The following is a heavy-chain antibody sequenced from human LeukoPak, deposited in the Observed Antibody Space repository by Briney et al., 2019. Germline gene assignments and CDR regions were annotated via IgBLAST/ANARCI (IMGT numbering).Heavy chain of an antibody. CDR1: GGSISSYY. J-gene: IGHJ4*02. V-gene: IGHV4-59*01. CDR3: ARGVYIAAAQYAY. D-gene: IGHD6-13*01. Sequence: PSETLSLTCTVSGGSISSYYWSWIRQPPGKGLEWVGYIYYSGTTKYNPSLKSRVSISVDTSKNQFSLKLSSVTAADTAVYYCARGVYIAAAQYAYWGQGILVTVSS. CDR2: IYYSGTT.